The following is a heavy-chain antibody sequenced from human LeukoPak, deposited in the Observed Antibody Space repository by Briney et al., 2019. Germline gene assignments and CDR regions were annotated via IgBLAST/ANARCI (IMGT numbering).Heavy chain of an antibody. Sequence: SVKVSCKASGGTFSSYAITWVRQAPGQGLEWMGGIIPIFGTANYAQKFQGRVTITADESTSTAYMELSSLRSEDTAVYYCARDGQSREYSSSWYDAFDIWGQETMVTVSS. CDR2: IIPIFGTA. J-gene: IGHJ3*02. CDR1: GGTFSSYA. V-gene: IGHV1-69*13. CDR3: ARDGQSREYSSSWYDAFDI. D-gene: IGHD6-13*01.